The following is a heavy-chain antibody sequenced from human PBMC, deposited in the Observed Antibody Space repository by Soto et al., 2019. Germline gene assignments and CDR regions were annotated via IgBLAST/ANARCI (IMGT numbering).Heavy chain of an antibody. CDR1: GFTFSLYK. Sequence: EVRLVESGGGLAQPGGSLRPSCAASGFTFSLYKMTWVRQAPGKGLEWLSYISTNGSTIYHADSVKGRCTISRDNAKNSLFLQMNSLRAEDTAVYYCARENSPGGLDVWGQGTTVTVSS. V-gene: IGHV3-48*03. J-gene: IGHJ6*02. D-gene: IGHD3-10*01. CDR3: ARENSPGGLDV. CDR2: ISTNGSTI.